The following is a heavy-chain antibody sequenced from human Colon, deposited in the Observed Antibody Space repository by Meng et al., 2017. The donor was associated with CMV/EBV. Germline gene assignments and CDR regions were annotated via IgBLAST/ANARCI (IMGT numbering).Heavy chain of an antibody. CDR2: INPNSGGR. D-gene: IGHD3-16*01. CDR1: GYTFSDHY. Sequence: ASVKVSCKASGYTFSDHYIHWVRQAPGQGLEWMGWINPNSGGRNFAQQFQGRVSMTRDTSINTVYMELTGLTSDDTAVYYCAREGTYASSSGLGLWGPGALVTVSS. CDR3: AREGTYASSSGLGL. V-gene: IGHV1-2*02. J-gene: IGHJ4*02.